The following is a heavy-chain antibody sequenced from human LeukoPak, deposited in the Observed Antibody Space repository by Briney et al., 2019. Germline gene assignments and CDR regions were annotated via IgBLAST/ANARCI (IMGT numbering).Heavy chain of an antibody. J-gene: IGHJ6*02. V-gene: IGHV4-59*08. CDR3: ARQTEDTHYYFGMDV. Sequence: SETLSLTCSVSGGSISSYYWRWIRQPPGKGLEWSGYIYYSGSTNYNPSLKSRVTISVDSSKTQFFLELSSVTAADTAVYYCARQTEDTHYYFGMDVWGQGTTVTVSS. CDR1: GGSISSYY. CDR2: IYYSGST.